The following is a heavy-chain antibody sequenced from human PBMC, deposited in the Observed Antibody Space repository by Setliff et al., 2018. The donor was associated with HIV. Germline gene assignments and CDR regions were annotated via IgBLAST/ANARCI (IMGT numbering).Heavy chain of an antibody. J-gene: IGHJ4*02. CDR3: AREPDY. CDR2: MYDGGTP. Sequence: SETLSLTCAVSGYSITSGYYWGWIRQPPGKGLEWIGNMYDGGTPHYNPSLKSRVTVSLDTSRNQFSLRQTSVTAADTAVYFCAREPDYWSQGTLVTVSS. CDR1: GYSITSGYY. V-gene: IGHV4-38-2*02.